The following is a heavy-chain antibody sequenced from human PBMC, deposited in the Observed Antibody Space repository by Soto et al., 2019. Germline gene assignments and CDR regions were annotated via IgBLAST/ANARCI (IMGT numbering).Heavy chain of an antibody. CDR2: IYWDDDK. V-gene: IGHV2-5*02. CDR3: ARLLWFGEFQLWYFDH. D-gene: IGHD3-10*01. CDR1: GFSLSTSGVA. Sequence: QITLKESGPTLVKPTQTLTLTCAFSGFSLSTSGVAVGWIRQPPGKALEWLALIYWDDDKRFSPPLKSRLTITKDTSKNQVVLTMTYIDPVDTATYYCARLLWFGEFQLWYFDHWGQGTLVTVSS. J-gene: IGHJ4*02.